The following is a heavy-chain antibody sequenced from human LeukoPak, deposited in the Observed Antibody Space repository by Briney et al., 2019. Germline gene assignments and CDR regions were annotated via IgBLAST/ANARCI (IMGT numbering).Heavy chain of an antibody. V-gene: IGHV1-69*06. J-gene: IGHJ5*02. D-gene: IGHD6-19*01. Sequence: GASVKVSCKASGGTFSSYAISWVRQAPGQGLEWMGGIIPIFGTANYAQKFQGRVTITADKSTSTAYMELSSLRSKDTAVYYCAREAVAAAQVFDPWGQGTLVTVSS. CDR2: IIPIFGTA. CDR3: AREAVAAAQVFDP. CDR1: GGTFSSYA.